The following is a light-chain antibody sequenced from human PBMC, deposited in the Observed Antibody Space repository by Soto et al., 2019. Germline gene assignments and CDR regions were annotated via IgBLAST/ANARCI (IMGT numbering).Light chain of an antibody. Sequence: IVLSQSPGSRSWSQVGIGTLSFMASQSVSSSSLAWYQQKRGKAPKLLIHDASSRATGIPDRFSGSGSGTDFTLTISRLEPEDFAVYYCQHYGGSSRAFGQGTKVDI. J-gene: IGKJ1*01. CDR2: DAS. CDR1: QSVSSSS. V-gene: IGKV3-20*01. CDR3: QHYGGSSRA.